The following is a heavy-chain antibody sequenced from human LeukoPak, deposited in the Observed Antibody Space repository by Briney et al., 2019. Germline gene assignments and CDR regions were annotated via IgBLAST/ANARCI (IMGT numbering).Heavy chain of an antibody. D-gene: IGHD4-23*01. Sequence: GGSLRLSCAASGFTFSSYWMSWVRQAPGKGLEWVANIKQDGSEKYYVDSVKGRFTISRDNAKNSLYLQMNSLRAEETAVYYCARGDTVGDYYGMDVWGQGTTVTVSS. CDR3: ARGDTVGDYYGMDV. CDR2: IKQDGSEK. CDR1: GFTFSSYW. V-gene: IGHV3-7*03. J-gene: IGHJ6*02.